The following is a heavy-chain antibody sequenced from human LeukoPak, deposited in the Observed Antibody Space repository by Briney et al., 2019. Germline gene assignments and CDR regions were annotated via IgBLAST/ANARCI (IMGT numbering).Heavy chain of an antibody. V-gene: IGHV4-59*01. CDR3: ARPYRSGWSGSFDY. D-gene: IGHD6-19*01. CDR1: GGSISSYY. J-gene: IGHJ4*02. CDR2: IHYSGST. Sequence: PSETLSLTCTVSGGSISSYYWSWIRQPPGKGLEWIGNIHYSGSTKYYPSLKSRVTILVATSRTQLSLRMSSVTAADTAVYYCARPYRSGWSGSFDYWGQGTLVTVSS.